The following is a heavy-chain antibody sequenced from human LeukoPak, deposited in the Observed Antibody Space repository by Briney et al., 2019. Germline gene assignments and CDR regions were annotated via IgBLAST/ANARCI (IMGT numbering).Heavy chain of an antibody. CDR1: GVSMIIYY. CDR3: ARRGAAAGYFDY. V-gene: IGHV4-59*08. Sequence: SETLSLTCSVSGVSMIIYYWSWIRQPPGKGLEWIGYIYYSGSTNYNPSLKSRVTISVGTSKNQFSLKLSSVTAADTAVYYCARRGAAAGYFDYWGQGTLVTVSS. D-gene: IGHD6-13*01. J-gene: IGHJ4*02. CDR2: IYYSGST.